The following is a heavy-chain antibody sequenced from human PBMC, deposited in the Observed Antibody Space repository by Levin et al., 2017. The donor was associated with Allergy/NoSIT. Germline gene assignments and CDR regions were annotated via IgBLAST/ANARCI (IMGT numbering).Heavy chain of an antibody. V-gene: IGHV3-23*01. Sequence: GGSLRLSCAASGFTFSSYAMSWVRQAPGKGLEWVSAISGSGGSTYYADSVKGRFTISRDNSKNTLYLQMNSLRAEDTAVYYCARLVAARGRPSYYYYGMDVWGQGTTVTVSS. CDR2: ISGSGGST. D-gene: IGHD6-6*01. CDR3: ARLVAARGRPSYYYYGMDV. CDR1: GFTFSSYA. J-gene: IGHJ6*02.